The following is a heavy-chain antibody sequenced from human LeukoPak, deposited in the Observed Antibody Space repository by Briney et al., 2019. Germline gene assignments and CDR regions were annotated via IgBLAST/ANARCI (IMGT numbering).Heavy chain of an antibody. Sequence: SETLSLTCKVSGDSIRSDHWSWVRQPPGKGLEWMGNINYGGSTNYNPSLKGRVTILVDTSKNQISLRLTSVTATDTAVYYCARLDCSADTCYNYWGQGTLVTVSS. CDR1: GDSIRSDH. CDR3: ARLDCSADTCYNY. V-gene: IGHV4-59*08. J-gene: IGHJ4*02. D-gene: IGHD2-15*01. CDR2: INYGGST.